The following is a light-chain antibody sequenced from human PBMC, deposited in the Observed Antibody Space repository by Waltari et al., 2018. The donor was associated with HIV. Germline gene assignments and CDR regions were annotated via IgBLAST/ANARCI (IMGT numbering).Light chain of an antibody. J-gene: IGLJ3*02. V-gene: IGLV3-21*03. CDR2: EGR. Sequence: SYVLTQPPSVSVAPGKTAGITCGGNNIGTKSVHWYQQKPGQAPVLVLSEGRDLPSGFRERCSGSNAGNTATLTISRVEAGDEADYYCEVWDSSSDQHWVFGGGTKLTVL. CDR3: EVWDSSSDQHWV. CDR1: NIGTKS.